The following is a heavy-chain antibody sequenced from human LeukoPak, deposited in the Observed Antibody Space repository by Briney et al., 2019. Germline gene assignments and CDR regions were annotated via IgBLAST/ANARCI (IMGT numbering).Heavy chain of an antibody. V-gene: IGHV3-43*02. CDR2: ISGDGGST. CDR3: AKEYGGNSDFDY. D-gene: IGHD4-23*01. CDR1: GFTFDDYA. Sequence: GGSLRLSCAASGFTFDDYAMHWVRQAPGKGLEWVSLISGDGGSTYYADSVKGRFTISRDNSKNSLYLHMNSLRTEDTALYYCAKEYGGNSDFDYWGQGTLVTVSS. J-gene: IGHJ4*02.